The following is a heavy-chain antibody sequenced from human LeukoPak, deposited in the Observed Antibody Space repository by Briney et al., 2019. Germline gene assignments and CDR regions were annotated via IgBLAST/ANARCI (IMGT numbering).Heavy chain of an antibody. J-gene: IGHJ5*02. Sequence: SETLSLTCTVSGGSISSSSYYWGWIRQPPGKGLEWIGSIYYSGSTYYNPSLKSRVTISVDTSKNQFSLKLSSVTAADTAVYYCARDRTKFPDSSGWYPWFDPWGQGTLVTVSS. CDR2: IYYSGST. V-gene: IGHV4-39*07. D-gene: IGHD6-19*01. CDR1: GGSISSSSYY. CDR3: ARDRTKFPDSSGWYPWFDP.